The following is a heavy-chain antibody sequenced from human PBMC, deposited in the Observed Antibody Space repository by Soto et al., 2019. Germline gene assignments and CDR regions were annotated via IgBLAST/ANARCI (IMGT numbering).Heavy chain of an antibody. D-gene: IGHD2-2*01. CDR2: IIPIFGTA. V-gene: IGHV1-69*01. CDR3: ASDAPGDIVVVTAARHQYYYYGMDV. J-gene: IGHJ6*02. Sequence: QVQLVQSGAEVKKPGSSVKVSCKASGGTFSSYAISWVRQAPGQGLEWMGGIIPIFGTANYAQKFQGRVTITADDSTSTAYMELSCLRSEDTAVYYCASDAPGDIVVVTAARHQYYYYGMDVWGQGTTVTVSS. CDR1: GGTFSSYA.